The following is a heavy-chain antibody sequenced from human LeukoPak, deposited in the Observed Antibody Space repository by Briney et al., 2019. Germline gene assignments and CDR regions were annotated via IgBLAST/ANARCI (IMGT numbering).Heavy chain of an antibody. Sequence: PGGSLRLSCAASGFTFSSYVMHWVRQAPGKGLEWVAVISYDGSNEYYADSVKGRFTISRDNSKNTLYLQMNSLRAEDTAVYYCARDSARWLAFDYWGQGTLVTVSS. CDR2: ISYDGSNE. D-gene: IGHD6-19*01. CDR1: GFTFSSYV. CDR3: ARDSARWLAFDY. V-gene: IGHV3-30-3*01. J-gene: IGHJ4*02.